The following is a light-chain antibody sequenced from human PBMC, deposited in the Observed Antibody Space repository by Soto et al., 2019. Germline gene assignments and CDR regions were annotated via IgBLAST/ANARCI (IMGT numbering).Light chain of an antibody. CDR2: EVT. V-gene: IGLV2-14*01. CDR1: SSDVGGFDY. Sequence: QSVLTQPASVSGSPGQSITISCTGTSSDVGGFDYVSWYQQHPGEAPKLMIYEVTHRPSGVSNRFSGSKSGNTASLTISGLQAEDEAAYYCRSYTNIATWVFGGGTKPTVL. J-gene: IGLJ3*02. CDR3: RSYTNIATWV.